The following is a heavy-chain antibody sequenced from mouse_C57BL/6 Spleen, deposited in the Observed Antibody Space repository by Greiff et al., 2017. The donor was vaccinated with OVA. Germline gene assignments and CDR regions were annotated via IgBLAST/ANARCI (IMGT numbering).Heavy chain of an antibody. Sequence: EVQLVESGGDLVKPGGSLKLSCAASGFTFSSYGMSWVRQTPDKRLEWVATISSGGSYTYYPDSVKGRFTISRDNAKNTLYLQMSSLKSEDTAMYYCARHYYGSSYEYYAMDYWGQGTSVTVSS. V-gene: IGHV5-6*01. CDR1: GFTFSSYG. J-gene: IGHJ4*01. CDR3: ARHYYGSSYEYYAMDY. CDR2: ISSGGSYT. D-gene: IGHD1-1*01.